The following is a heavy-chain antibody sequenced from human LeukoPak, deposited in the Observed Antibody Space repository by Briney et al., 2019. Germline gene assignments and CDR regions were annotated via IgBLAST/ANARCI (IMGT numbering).Heavy chain of an antibody. J-gene: IGHJ4*02. CDR1: GYTFTAYY. Sequence: ASVTVSCTASGYTFTAYYMHWVRQAPGQGLEWMGWIDTNSGGTNYAQKFQGRVTITRDTSIGTAYMELSSLISDDTAVYYCASEAFCAGGSCYLHRVASWGPGTLVTVSS. V-gene: IGHV1-2*02. CDR2: IDTNSGGT. D-gene: IGHD2-15*01. CDR3: ASEAFCAGGSCYLHRVAS.